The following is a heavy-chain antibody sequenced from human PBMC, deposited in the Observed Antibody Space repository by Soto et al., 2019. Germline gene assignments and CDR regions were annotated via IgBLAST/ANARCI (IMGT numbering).Heavy chain of an antibody. CDR3: ARATYYYDSSGYSDRVLDY. Sequence: SETLSLTCTVSGGSISSGGYYWSWIRQHPGKGLEWIGYIYYSGITYYTPSLKSRVTISVDTSKNQFSLKLSSVTAADTAVYYCARATYYYDSSGYSDRVLDYWGQGTLVTVSS. V-gene: IGHV4-31*03. CDR2: IYYSGIT. CDR1: GGSISSGGYY. D-gene: IGHD3-22*01. J-gene: IGHJ4*02.